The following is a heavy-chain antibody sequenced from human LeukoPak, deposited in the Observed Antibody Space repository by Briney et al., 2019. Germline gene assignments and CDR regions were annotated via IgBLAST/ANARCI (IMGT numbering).Heavy chain of an antibody. Sequence: SETLSLTCTVSGASISPDYWGWIRQPPGKGLEFIGYIHYSGSTNYNPSLKSRVAISVDTSKNQFSLKLSSVTAADTAVYYCASNGRPVWFGELLLDYWGQGTLVTVSS. CDR2: IHYSGST. J-gene: IGHJ4*02. CDR3: ASNGRPVWFGELLLDY. V-gene: IGHV4-59*12. CDR1: GASISPDY. D-gene: IGHD3-10*01.